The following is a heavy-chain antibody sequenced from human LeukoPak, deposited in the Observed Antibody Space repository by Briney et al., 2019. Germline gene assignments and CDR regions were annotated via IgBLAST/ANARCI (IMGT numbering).Heavy chain of an antibody. Sequence: SQTLSLTCAVSGGSISSGGYSWSWIRQPPGKGLEWIGYIYHSGSTYYNPSLKSRVTISVDRSKNQFSLKLSSVTAADTAVYYCARGVRLYWYFDLWGRGTLVTVSS. J-gene: IGHJ2*01. CDR3: ARGVRLYWYFDL. CDR2: IYHSGST. D-gene: IGHD1-1*01. CDR1: GGSISSGGYS. V-gene: IGHV4-30-2*01.